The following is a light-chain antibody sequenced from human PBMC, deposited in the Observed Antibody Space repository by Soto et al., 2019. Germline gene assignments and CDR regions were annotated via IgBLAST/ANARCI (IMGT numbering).Light chain of an antibody. CDR3: QQYGSSPRT. J-gene: IGKJ1*01. Sequence: IQMTQSPSSLSASVVDRATISGRASQGIGKALGWYQQKPGTAPKVLIYHASNLQSGVPSRFSGSGSGTDFTLTISRLEPEDFAVYYCQQYGSSPRTFGQGTKVDI. CDR1: QGIGKA. V-gene: IGKV1-13*02. CDR2: HAS.